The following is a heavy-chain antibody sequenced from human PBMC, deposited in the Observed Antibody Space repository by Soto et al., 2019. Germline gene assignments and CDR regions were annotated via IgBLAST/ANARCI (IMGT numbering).Heavy chain of an antibody. CDR1: GGSISSGGYY. V-gene: IGHV4-31*03. CDR2: IYYSGST. J-gene: IGHJ5*02. Sequence: PSETLYLTCTVSGGSISSGGYYWSWIRQHPGKGLEWIGYIYYSGSTYYNPSLKSRVTISVDTSKNQFSLKLSSVTAADTAVYYCARDMITFGGVSLQSWFDPWGQGTLVTVSS. D-gene: IGHD3-16*01. CDR3: ARDMITFGGVSLQSWFDP.